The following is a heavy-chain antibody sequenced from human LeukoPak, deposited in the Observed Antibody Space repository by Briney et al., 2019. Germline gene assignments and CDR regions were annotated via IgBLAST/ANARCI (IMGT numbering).Heavy chain of an antibody. CDR2: ISSNGGST. D-gene: IGHD1-26*01. CDR3: AQPQWELRGLTDH. CDR1: GFTFSSYA. Sequence: GGSLRLSCSASGFTFSSYAMHWVRQAPGKGLEYVSAISSNGGSTYYADSVKGRFTISRDNSKNTLYLQMNSLRAEDTAIYYCAQPQWELRGLTDHWGQGTPVTVSS. J-gene: IGHJ4*02. V-gene: IGHV3-64*04.